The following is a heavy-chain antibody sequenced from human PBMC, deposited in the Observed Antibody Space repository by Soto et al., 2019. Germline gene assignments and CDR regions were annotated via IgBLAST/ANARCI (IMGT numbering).Heavy chain of an antibody. CDR3: VKDKGAAAGFDY. Sequence: QVHLVESGGGVVQPGRSLRLSCAASGLTFSNNGMHWVRQAPGKGLEWMGVISYEGSEKYYAGSVKGRFTISRDNSKNTLYLQMDTQRAEDTAIYYCVKDKGAAAGFDYWGQGILVTVSS. V-gene: IGHV3-30*18. CDR2: ISYEGSEK. CDR1: GLTFSNNG. J-gene: IGHJ4*02. D-gene: IGHD6-13*01.